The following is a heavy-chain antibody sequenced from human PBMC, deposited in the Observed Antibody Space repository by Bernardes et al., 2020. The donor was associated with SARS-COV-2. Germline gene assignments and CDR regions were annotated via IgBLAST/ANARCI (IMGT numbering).Heavy chain of an antibody. J-gene: IGHJ6*04. Sequence: LVPYCATSGINPSSNYIGGVRHAPGELLERGSINDSGGNTYYADSVKGRFTISRDNSKNTLYLQMSSLRAEDTAVYYCARDCGAAAARTCYYYYGMDVWGKGTTVTVSS. D-gene: IGHD6-13*01. CDR2: NDSGGNT. V-gene: IGHV3-66*02. CDR1: GINPSSNY. CDR3: ARDCGAAAARTCYYYYGMDV.